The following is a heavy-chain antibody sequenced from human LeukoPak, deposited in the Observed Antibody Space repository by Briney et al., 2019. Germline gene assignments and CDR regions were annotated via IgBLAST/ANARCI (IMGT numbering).Heavy chain of an antibody. D-gene: IGHD6-6*01. J-gene: IGHJ4*02. V-gene: IGHV1-2*06. CDR1: GYTFTDYY. CDR2: INPDSGGT. Sequence: ASVKVSCKASGYTFTDYYVHWVRQAPGQRLEWIGRINPDSGGTNSAQKFQGRVTMTRDTSISTAYIELSSLRSDDTAVYYCARAKEQTIAARYFDYWGQGTLVTVSS. CDR3: ARAKEQTIAARYFDY.